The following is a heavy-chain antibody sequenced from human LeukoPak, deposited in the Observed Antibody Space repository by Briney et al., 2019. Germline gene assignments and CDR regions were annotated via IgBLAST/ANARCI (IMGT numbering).Heavy chain of an antibody. CDR2: IYPGGSDT. CDR1: GYSFTSYW. CDR3: ARRNFYYDILTGSPPPDAFDI. D-gene: IGHD3-9*01. V-gene: IGHV5-51*01. Sequence: GESLKISCKGSGYSFTSYWIGWVRQMPGKGLEWMGIIYPGGSDTRYSPSFQGQVTISADKSISTAYLQWSSLKASDTAMYYCARRNFYYDILTGSPPPDAFDIWGQGTMVTVSS. J-gene: IGHJ3*02.